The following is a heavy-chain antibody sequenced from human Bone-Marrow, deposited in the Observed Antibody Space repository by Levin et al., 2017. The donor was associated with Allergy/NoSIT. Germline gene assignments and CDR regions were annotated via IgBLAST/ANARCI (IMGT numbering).Heavy chain of an antibody. CDR1: GFTFSTYG. J-gene: IGHJ4*02. V-gene: IGHV3-30*18. CDR3: AKDRIAMLIVVNPSPIDH. Sequence: GGSLKLSCAASGFTFSTYGMHWVRQAPGKGLEWVAFISYDGSNKLYADSVKGRFTISRDNSENTLNLQMNSLRAEDTALYYCAKDRIAMLIVVNPSPIDHWGQRTRVTVSA. D-gene: IGHD3-16*01. CDR2: ISYDGSNK.